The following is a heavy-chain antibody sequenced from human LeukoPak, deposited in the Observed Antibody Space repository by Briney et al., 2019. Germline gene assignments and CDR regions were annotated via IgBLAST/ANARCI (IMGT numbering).Heavy chain of an antibody. CDR3: AKQSAGSAAWYSLHYDF. J-gene: IGHJ4*02. V-gene: IGHV3-30*18. CDR1: GFTFSSYG. D-gene: IGHD6-13*01. Sequence: GGSLRLSCAASGFTFSSYGMHWVRQAPGKGLEWVAVISYDGSNKYYADSVKGRFTISRDNSKDTLYLQMNGLRAEDTAVYFCAKQSAGSAAWYSLHYDFWGQGTLVTVSS. CDR2: ISYDGSNK.